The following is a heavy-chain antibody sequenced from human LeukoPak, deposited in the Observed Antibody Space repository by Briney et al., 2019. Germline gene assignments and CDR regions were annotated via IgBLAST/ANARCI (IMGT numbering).Heavy chain of an antibody. CDR3: ARRGLPDV. CDR1: GFTFSTYW. Sequence: GGSLRLSCAASGFTFSTYWMSWVRQAPGKGLEWVVNIKQDGSERYYLDSVKGRFTISRDNAKNSLYLQMNSLRVGDTAVYYCARRGLPDVWGKGTTVTVSS. V-gene: IGHV3-7*01. J-gene: IGHJ6*03. CDR2: IKQDGSER. D-gene: IGHD2-15*01.